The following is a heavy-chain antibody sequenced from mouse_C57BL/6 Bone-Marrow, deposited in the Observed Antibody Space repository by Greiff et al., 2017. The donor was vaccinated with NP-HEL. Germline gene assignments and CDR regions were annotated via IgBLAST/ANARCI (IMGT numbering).Heavy chain of an antibody. V-gene: IGHV1-55*01. J-gene: IGHJ3*01. CDR2: IYPGSGNT. CDR3: ARNPGRFAY. Sequence: VQLQQPGAELVKPGASVKMSCKASGYTFTSYWITWVKQRPGQGLEWIGDIYPGSGNTYYNEKFKGKATLTADKSSSTAYMELRSLTSEDSAVYFCARNPGRFAYWGQGTLVTVSA. CDR1: GYTFTSYW.